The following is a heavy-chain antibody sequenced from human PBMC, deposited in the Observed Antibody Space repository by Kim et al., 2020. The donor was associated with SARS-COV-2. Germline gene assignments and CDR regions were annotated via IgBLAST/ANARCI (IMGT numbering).Heavy chain of an antibody. CDR1: GFTFDDYA. Sequence: GGSLRLSCAASGFTFDDYAMHWVRQAPGKGLEWVSGISWNSGSIGYADSVKGRFTISRDNAKNSLYLQMNSLRAEDTALYYCAKDTVVVITQELDYWGQGTLVTGSS. CDR2: ISWNSGSI. V-gene: IGHV3-9*01. J-gene: IGHJ4*02. CDR3: AKDTVVVITQELDY. D-gene: IGHD3-22*01.